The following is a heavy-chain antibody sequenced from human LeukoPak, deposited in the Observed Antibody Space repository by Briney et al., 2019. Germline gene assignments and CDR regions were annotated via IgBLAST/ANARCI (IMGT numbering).Heavy chain of an antibody. V-gene: IGHV3-30*02. D-gene: IGHD5-24*01. CDR2: IRYDGSNK. CDR1: GFTFSSYG. Sequence: PGGSLRLSCAASGFTFSSYGMHWVRQAPGKGLEWVAFIRYDGSNKYYADSVKGRFTISRDNSKNTLYLQMNSLRAEDTAVYYCARDLEMATTYQFDYWGQGTLVTVSS. J-gene: IGHJ4*02. CDR3: ARDLEMATTYQFDY.